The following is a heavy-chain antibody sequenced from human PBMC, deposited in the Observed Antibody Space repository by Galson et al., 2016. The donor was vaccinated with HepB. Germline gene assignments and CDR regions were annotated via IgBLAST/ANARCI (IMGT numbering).Heavy chain of an antibody. CDR1: GFTVSDDY. J-gene: IGHJ5*02. CDR2: IKNKRNSNTK. CDR3: ARWVCGAAES. D-gene: IGHD1-26*01. Sequence: SLRLSCAASGFTVSDDYMDWVRRAPGKGLEWVGRIKNKRNSNTKAYAASGKGRITNTSDDSKNSLDLQMNSLKTEDTAVYYCARWVCGAAESWGQGTLVTVSS. V-gene: IGHV3-72*01.